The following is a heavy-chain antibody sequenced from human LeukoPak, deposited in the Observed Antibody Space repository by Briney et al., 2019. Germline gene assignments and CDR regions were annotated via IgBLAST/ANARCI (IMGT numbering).Heavy chain of an antibody. J-gene: IGHJ4*02. V-gene: IGHV4-59*01. CDR2: VYYSGRT. CDR3: ARDYNNYIVDH. Sequence: SETLSLTCTVSGGSISTYYWSWIRQPPGKGLEWIGYVYYSGRTRYNPSLESRLAMSIDTSKNQFSLNLTSVTAADTAMYYCARDYNNYIVDHWGQGALVTVSS. D-gene: IGHD3-10*01. CDR1: GGSISTYY.